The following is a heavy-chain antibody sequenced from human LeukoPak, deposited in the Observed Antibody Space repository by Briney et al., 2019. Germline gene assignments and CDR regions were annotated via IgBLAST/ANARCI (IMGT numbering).Heavy chain of an antibody. J-gene: IGHJ4*02. CDR1: GFTFSNAW. Sequence: RTGGSLRLSCAVSGFTFSNAWMSWVRQAPGKGLEWVSALSGSGASTYYADSVKGRFTISRDNSKNTLYLQMNSLRAEDTAIYYCAKDQSYGFDYWGQGTLVTVSS. CDR3: AKDQSYGFDY. D-gene: IGHD5-18*01. CDR2: LSGSGAST. V-gene: IGHV3-23*01.